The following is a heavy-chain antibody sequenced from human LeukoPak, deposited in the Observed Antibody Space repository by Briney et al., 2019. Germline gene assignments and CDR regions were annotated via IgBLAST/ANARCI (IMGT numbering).Heavy chain of an antibody. J-gene: IGHJ4*02. D-gene: IGHD3-22*01. Sequence: PSETLSLTCSVSGDSITRSSYYWAWVRQPPGKGLGWVASIYYSGTTYYKPSLLSRVTISVDTSKNQFSLQLSSVTAADTAVYFCARSNRYYYDNSGSLYYFGSWGQGTLVTVSS. CDR3: ARSNRYYYDNSGSLYYFGS. CDR1: GDSITRSSYY. V-gene: IGHV4-39*07. CDR2: IYYSGTT.